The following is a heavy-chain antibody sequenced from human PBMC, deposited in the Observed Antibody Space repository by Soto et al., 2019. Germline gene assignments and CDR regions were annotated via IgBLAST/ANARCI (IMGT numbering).Heavy chain of an antibody. CDR3: AREPSMVRGENWYFDL. V-gene: IGHV3-21*01. CDR2: ISSSRSYI. J-gene: IGHJ2*01. CDR1: GFTFSSYS. Sequence: EVQLVESGGGLVKPGGSLRLSCAASGFTFSSYSMNWVRQAPGKGLEWVSSISSSRSYIYYADSVRGRFTISRDDAKNSLYLQMNSLRAEDTAVYYCAREPSMVRGENWYFDLWGRGTLGTVSS. D-gene: IGHD3-10*01.